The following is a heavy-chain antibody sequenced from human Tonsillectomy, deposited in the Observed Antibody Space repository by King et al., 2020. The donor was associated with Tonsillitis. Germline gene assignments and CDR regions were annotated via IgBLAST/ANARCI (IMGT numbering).Heavy chain of an antibody. J-gene: IGHJ6*02. CDR1: GDSVSSNSAA. CDR2: TYYRSKWYH. Sequence: VQLQQSGPGLVKPSQTLSLTCAISGDSVSSNSAAWNWIRQSPSRGLEWLGRTYYRSKWYHDYAVSVKSRITINPDTSKNQFSLQLNSVTPEDTAVYYCARDHPDSSSWNYYYYGMDVWGQGTTVTVSS. D-gene: IGHD6-13*01. CDR3: ARDHPDSSSWNYYYYGMDV. V-gene: IGHV6-1*01.